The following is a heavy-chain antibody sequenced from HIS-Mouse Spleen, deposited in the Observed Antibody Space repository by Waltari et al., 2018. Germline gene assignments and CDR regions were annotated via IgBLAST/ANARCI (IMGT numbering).Heavy chain of an antibody. CDR3: AREIPYSSSWYDWYFDL. J-gene: IGHJ2*01. V-gene: IGHV4-39*07. Sequence: QLQLQESGPGLVKPSETLSLTCPFSGGSISSSSYYWGLIRQPPGKGLEWVGSIYYSGSTYYNPSLKSRVTISVDTSKNQFSLKLSSVTAADTAVYYCAREIPYSSSWYDWYFDLWGRGTLVTVSS. CDR1: GGSISSSSYY. CDR2: IYYSGST. D-gene: IGHD6-13*01.